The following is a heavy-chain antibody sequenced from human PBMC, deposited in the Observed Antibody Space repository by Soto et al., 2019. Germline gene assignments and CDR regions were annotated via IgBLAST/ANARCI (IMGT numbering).Heavy chain of an antibody. Sequence: EVQVLESGGGLVQPGGSLRLSCSASGFMFNDINWVRQAPGKGLEWISRITGGGHTDYVNSVKGRFTISRDNSKNPVDLQMHSLRVDDTAVYHCEKARSGWGSFDIWGQGTVVTVSS. V-gene: IGHV3-23*01. J-gene: IGHJ3*02. CDR3: EKARSGWGSFDI. CDR2: ITGGGHT. D-gene: IGHD3-16*01. CDR1: GFMFND.